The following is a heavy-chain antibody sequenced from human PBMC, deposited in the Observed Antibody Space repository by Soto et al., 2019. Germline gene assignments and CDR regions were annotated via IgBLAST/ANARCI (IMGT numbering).Heavy chain of an antibody. V-gene: IGHV4-59*01. CDR2: IYYSGST. CDR3: ARWYNWNEDYYGIDV. Sequence: PSETLSLTCTVSGGSISSYYWSWIRQPPGKGLEWIGYIYYSGSTNYNPSLKSRVTISVDTSKNQFSLKLSSVTAADTAVYYCARWYNWNEDYYGIDVWGQGTTVTVSS. CDR1: GGSISSYY. D-gene: IGHD1-1*01. J-gene: IGHJ6*02.